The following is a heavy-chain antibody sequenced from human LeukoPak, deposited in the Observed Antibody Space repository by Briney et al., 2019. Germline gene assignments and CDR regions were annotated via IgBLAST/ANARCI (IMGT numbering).Heavy chain of an antibody. J-gene: IGHJ4*02. V-gene: IGHV4-34*01. D-gene: IGHD2-21*02. CDR3: ARGGFYCGGDCYVDY. Sequence: SETLSLTCAVYGGSFSTYYWSWIRQPPGKGLEWIGEINHSGSTNYNPSLKSRVTISVDTSKNQFSLKLSSVAAADTAVYYCARGGFYCGGDCYVDYWGQGTLVTVSS. CDR1: GGSFSTYY. CDR2: INHSGST.